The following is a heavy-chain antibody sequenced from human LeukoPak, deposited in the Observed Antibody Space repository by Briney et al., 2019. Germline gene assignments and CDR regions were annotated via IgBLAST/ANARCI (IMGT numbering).Heavy chain of an antibody. V-gene: IGHV3-23*01. CDR1: GLTFNNYA. D-gene: IGHD2-2*01. J-gene: IGHJ4*02. Sequence: GESLRLSCAVSGLTFNNYAMSWVRQAPGKGLEWVSAISKSGDHTYYAASAKGRFTISRDNSKNTLYLQMNSLRAEDTAVYYCARDYCSSTSCLFDYWGQGTLVTVSS. CDR3: ARDYCSSTSCLFDY. CDR2: ISKSGDHT.